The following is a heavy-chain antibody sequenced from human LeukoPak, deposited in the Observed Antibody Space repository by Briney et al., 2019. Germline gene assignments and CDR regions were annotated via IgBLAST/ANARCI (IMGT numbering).Heavy chain of an antibody. Sequence: GGSLRLSCAASGFTFSSYAMSWVRQAPGKGLEWVSGISGSGGSTDYADSLKGRFTISRDNSKNTLYLQMNSLRAEDTAVYYCAKDGLSYYYYMDVWGKGTTVTVSS. V-gene: IGHV3-23*01. J-gene: IGHJ6*03. CDR2: ISGSGGST. CDR1: GFTFSSYA. CDR3: AKDGLSYYYYMDV.